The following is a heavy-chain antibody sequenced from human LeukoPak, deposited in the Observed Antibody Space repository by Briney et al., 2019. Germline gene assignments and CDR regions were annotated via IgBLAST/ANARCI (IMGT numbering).Heavy chain of an antibody. CDR1: GFTFSSYA. Sequence: GGSLRLSCAASGFTFSSYAMSWVRQAPGKGLEWVSAIGGDGGSTYYAGSVKGRFTISRDNSKNTLYLHMNSLRAEDTAVYYCARDSAAYSSSYFAYWGQGTLVTVSS. V-gene: IGHV3-23*01. J-gene: IGHJ4*02. CDR2: IGGDGGST. CDR3: ARDSAAYSSSYFAY. D-gene: IGHD6-13*01.